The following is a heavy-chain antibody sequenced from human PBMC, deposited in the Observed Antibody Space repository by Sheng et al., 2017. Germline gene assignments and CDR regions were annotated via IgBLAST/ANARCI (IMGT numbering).Heavy chain of an antibody. CDR1: GGSFSGYY. Sequence: QVQLQQWGAGLLKPSETLSLTCAVYGGSFSGYYWSWIRQPPGKGLEWIGEINHSGSTNYNPSLKSRVTISVDTSKNQFSLKLSSVTAADTAVYYCARGPRLGGAYCGGDCPGAGRFDPWGQGTLVTVSS. CDR2: INHSGST. D-gene: IGHD2-21*02. CDR3: ARGPRLGGAYCGGDCPGAGRFDP. V-gene: IGHV4-34*01. J-gene: IGHJ5*02.